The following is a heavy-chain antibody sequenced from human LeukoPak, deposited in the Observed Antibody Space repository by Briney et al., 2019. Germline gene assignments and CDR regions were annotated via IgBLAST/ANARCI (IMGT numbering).Heavy chain of an antibody. D-gene: IGHD2-2*02. CDR3: ARGGCSSTSCYIAYYYYGMDV. V-gene: IGHV4-34*01. CDR2: INHSGST. Sequence: PSETPSLTCAVYGGSFSGYYWSWIRQPPGKGLEWIGEINHSGSTNYNPSLKSRVTISVDTSKNQFSLKLSSVTAADTAVYYCARGGCSSTSCYIAYYYYGMDVWGQGTTVTVSS. J-gene: IGHJ6*02. CDR1: GGSFSGYY.